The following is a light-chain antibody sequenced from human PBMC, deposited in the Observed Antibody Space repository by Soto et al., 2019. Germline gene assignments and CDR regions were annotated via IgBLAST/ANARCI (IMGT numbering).Light chain of an antibody. CDR1: QSISSW. CDR3: HHYHGYPNT. J-gene: IGKJ2*01. Sequence: DIQMTQSPSTLSASVGDRVTITCRASQSISSWLAWYQQKPGKAPQLLIYKASNLETGLPSRFSGSGSGTESTLTISGLKPDDFAAYYCHHYHGYPNTFGQGTKLEIK. CDR2: KAS. V-gene: IGKV1-5*03.